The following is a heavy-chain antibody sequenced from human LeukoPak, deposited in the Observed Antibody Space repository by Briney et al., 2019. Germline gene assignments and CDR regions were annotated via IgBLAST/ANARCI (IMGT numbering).Heavy chain of an antibody. D-gene: IGHD3-10*01. CDR1: GGSISSGGYY. J-gene: IGHJ6*02. Sequence: SQTLSLTCTVSGGSISSGGYYWSWIRQHPGKGLEWIGYIYYSGSTYYNPSLKSRVTTSVDTSKNQFSLKLSSVTAADTAVYYCARDARLVRAYGMDVWGQGTTVTVSS. CDR2: IYYSGST. V-gene: IGHV4-31*03. CDR3: ARDARLVRAYGMDV.